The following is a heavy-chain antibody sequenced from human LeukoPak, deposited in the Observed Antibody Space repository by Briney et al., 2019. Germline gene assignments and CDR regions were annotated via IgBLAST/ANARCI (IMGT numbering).Heavy chain of an antibody. CDR1: GFTLSSYN. J-gene: IGHJ4*02. Sequence: GGSLRLSCAASGFTLSSYNMNWVRQAPGKGLEWVSSITSSSTYIYYADSVKGRFTISRDNAKNSLYLQMNSLRVEDTALYHCARKGLGGELGGFDSWGQGTLVTVSS. CDR3: ARKGLGGELGGFDS. CDR2: ITSSSTYI. D-gene: IGHD1-7*01. V-gene: IGHV3-21*04.